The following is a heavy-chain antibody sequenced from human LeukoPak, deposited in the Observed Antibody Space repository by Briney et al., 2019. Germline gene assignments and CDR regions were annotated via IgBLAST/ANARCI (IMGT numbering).Heavy chain of an antibody. V-gene: IGHV1-18*01. CDR2: ISAYNGNT. Sequence: GASVKVSCKASGYTFTSYGISWVRQAPGQGLEWMGWISAYNGNTNYAQKLQGRVTMTTDTSTSTAHMELRSLRSDDTAVYYCARDIYYDSSGYADYWGQGTLVTVSS. CDR3: ARDIYYDSSGYADY. CDR1: GYTFTSYG. J-gene: IGHJ4*02. D-gene: IGHD3-22*01.